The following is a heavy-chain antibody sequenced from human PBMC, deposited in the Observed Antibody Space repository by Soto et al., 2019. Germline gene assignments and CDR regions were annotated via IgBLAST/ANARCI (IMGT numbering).Heavy chain of an antibody. Sequence: SETLSLTCTVSGGSISSSDDYWGWFRQPPGKGLEWIGSIYYSGSTYYNPSLNSRVTISVDTSKNQFSLKLSSVTAADTAVYYCARTDYGDYGPNYYYYYMDVWGKGTTVTVSS. CDR2: IYYSGST. D-gene: IGHD4-17*01. CDR3: ARTDYGDYGPNYYYYYMDV. J-gene: IGHJ6*03. V-gene: IGHV4-39*01. CDR1: GGSISSSDDY.